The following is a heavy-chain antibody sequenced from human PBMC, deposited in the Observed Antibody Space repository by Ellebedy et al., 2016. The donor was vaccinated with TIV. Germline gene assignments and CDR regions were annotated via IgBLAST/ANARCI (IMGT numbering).Heavy chain of an antibody. D-gene: IGHD2-21*02. V-gene: IGHV1-46*01. J-gene: IGHJ4*02. CDR1: GDSFTRYY. CDR3: ARDISRGTAAVRDY. Sequence: ASVKVSCKVSGDSFTRYYLHWLRQARGQGIEWMGVIDPSVGSTTYAQKFQDRVAVTRDTSTRTVYMELSNLRSEDEALYFCARDISRGTAAVRDYWGQGTLVTVSS. CDR2: IDPSVGST.